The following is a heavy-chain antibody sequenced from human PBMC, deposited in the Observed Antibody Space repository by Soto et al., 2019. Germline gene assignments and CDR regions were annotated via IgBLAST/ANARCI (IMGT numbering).Heavy chain of an antibody. D-gene: IGHD4-4*01. CDR1: GGSISSGGYY. CDR3: TRESTTFTTGWFDP. V-gene: IGHV4-31*03. J-gene: IGHJ5*02. CDR2: IYHSGNT. Sequence: SETLSLTCSVSGGSISSGGYYWHWIRQLPGEGLEWIGYIYHSGNTFYNPSLKSRITMSIDTSKNQFSLKLRSVTAADTAVYYCTRESTTFTTGWFDPWGQGTPVTVSS.